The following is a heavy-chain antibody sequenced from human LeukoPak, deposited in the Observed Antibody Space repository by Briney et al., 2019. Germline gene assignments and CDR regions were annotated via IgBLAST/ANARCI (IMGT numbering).Heavy chain of an antibody. J-gene: IGHJ3*02. D-gene: IGHD4-17*01. CDR2: ISGSGGST. CDR1: GFTFSSYS. CDR3: GRDPNGDYIGAFDM. Sequence: GGSLRLSCAASGFTFSSYSMNWVRQAPGKGLEWVSSISGSGGSTYYADSVKGRFTISRDNSKNTVYLQMNNLRAEDTAVYYCGRDPNGDYIGAFDMWGQGTVVTVSS. V-gene: IGHV3-23*01.